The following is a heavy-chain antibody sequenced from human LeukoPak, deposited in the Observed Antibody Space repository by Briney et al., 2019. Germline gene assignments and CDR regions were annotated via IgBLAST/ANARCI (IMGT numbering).Heavy chain of an antibody. CDR3: ARTPGGAYYFDY. CDR1: GYTFTDYY. V-gene: IGHV1-2*02. Sequence: ASVKVSCKASGYTFTDYYMHWVRQAPGQGLEWMGWINPNSGGTNYAQKFQGRVTMTRDTSISTAYMELSRLRSDDTAVYYCARTPGGAYYFDYWGQGTLVTVSS. J-gene: IGHJ4*02. CDR2: INPNSGGT. D-gene: IGHD3-10*01.